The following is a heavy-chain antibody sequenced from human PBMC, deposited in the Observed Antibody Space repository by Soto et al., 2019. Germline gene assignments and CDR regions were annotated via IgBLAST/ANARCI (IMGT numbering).Heavy chain of an antibody. V-gene: IGHV4-34*02. CDR1: GGSFSGYH. Sequence: QVQLQQWGAGLLKPSETLSLTCAVYGGSFSGYHYTWIRQPPGKGLEWIGEVHHDGGINYNPSLASRATTSADASKNQFSLRLRSATAADTAVYYCSRGYGEQWPTSDYWGQGTLVTVSS. CDR2: VHHDGGI. J-gene: IGHJ4*02. D-gene: IGHD6-19*01. CDR3: SRGYGEQWPTSDY.